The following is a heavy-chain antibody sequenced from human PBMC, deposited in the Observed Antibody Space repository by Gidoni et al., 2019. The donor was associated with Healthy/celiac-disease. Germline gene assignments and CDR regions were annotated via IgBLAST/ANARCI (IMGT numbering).Heavy chain of an antibody. D-gene: IGHD4-17*01. Sequence: QVQLVQSGAEVKKPGASVKVSCKASGYTLTSYAMHWVRQAPGQRLEWMGWINAGNGNTKYSQKFQGRVTITRDTSASTAYMELSSLRSEDTAVYYCARDYGDYEAEYFDYWGQGTLVTVSS. CDR2: INAGNGNT. CDR3: ARDYGDYEAEYFDY. J-gene: IGHJ4*02. V-gene: IGHV1-3*01. CDR1: GYTLTSYA.